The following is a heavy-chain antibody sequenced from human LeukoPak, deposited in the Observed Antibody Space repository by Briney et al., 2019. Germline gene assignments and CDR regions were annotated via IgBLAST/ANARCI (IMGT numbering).Heavy chain of an antibody. D-gene: IGHD5-24*01. Sequence: SVKVSCKASGGTFSSYAISWVRQAPGQGLEWMGRIIPILGIANYAQKFQGRVTITADKSTSTAYMELSSLRSEDTAVYCCARVRFRGVGWLHHWALGYWGQGTLVTVSS. CDR3: ARVRFRGVGWLHHWALGY. CDR1: GGTFSSYA. J-gene: IGHJ4*02. V-gene: IGHV1-69*04. CDR2: IIPILGIA.